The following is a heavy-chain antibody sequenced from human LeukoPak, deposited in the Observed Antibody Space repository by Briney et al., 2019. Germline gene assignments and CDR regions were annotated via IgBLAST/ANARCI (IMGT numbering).Heavy chain of an antibody. Sequence: ASVKVSCKASGYTFTSYGISWVRQAPGQGLEWMGRIIPILGIANYAQKFQGRVTITADKSTSTAYMELSSLRSEDTAVYYCARDNWGFDYWGQGTLVTVSS. V-gene: IGHV1-69*04. J-gene: IGHJ4*02. CDR3: ARDNWGFDY. D-gene: IGHD7-27*01. CDR2: IIPILGIA. CDR1: GYTFTSYG.